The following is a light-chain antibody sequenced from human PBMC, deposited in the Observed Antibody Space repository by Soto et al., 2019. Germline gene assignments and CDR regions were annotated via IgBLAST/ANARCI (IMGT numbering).Light chain of an antibody. CDR2: QAS. Sequence: DIQMTQSPSTLSASVGDRVTITCRASQSISTWLAWYQQKPGKAPQVLIYQASSLQSGVPSRFSGSGSGTEFTLTTSSLQPDDFATYYCQQYYTSSWTFGQGTKVEI. CDR1: QSISTW. J-gene: IGKJ1*01. CDR3: QQYYTSSWT. V-gene: IGKV1-5*03.